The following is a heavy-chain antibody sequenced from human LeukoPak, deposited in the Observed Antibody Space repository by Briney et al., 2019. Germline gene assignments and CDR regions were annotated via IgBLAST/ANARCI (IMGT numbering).Heavy chain of an antibody. Sequence: GGSLRLSCAASGFTFSSYAMSWVRQAPGKGLEWVSAISGSGGSTYYADSVKGRFTISRDNSKNTLYLQMNSLRAEDTAVYYCAKDSSCTNGVCYQGYWGQGTLVTVSS. CDR2: ISGSGGST. D-gene: IGHD2-8*01. V-gene: IGHV3-23*01. CDR3: AKDSSCTNGVCYQGY. J-gene: IGHJ4*02. CDR1: GFTFSSYA.